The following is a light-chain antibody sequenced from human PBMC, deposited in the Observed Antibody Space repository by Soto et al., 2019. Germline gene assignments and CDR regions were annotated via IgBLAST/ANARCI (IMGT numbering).Light chain of an antibody. V-gene: IGLV2-11*01. Sequence: QSALTQPLSVSASPGQSVTISCTGTSSDIGGYGYVSWYQHHPGKAPKLLLYAVSKWPSGVPNRFSGSKSGNTASLTISGLQTEDEADYYCCSYAGNYKYVFGTGTKVTV. J-gene: IGLJ1*01. CDR1: SSDIGGYGY. CDR3: CSYAGNYKYV. CDR2: AVS.